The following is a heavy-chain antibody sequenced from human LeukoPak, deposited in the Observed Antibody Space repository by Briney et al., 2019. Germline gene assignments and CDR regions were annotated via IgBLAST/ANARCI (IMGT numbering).Heavy chain of an antibody. CDR1: GGSISSGDYY. D-gene: IGHD3-10*01. J-gene: IGHJ4*02. CDR3: ASRYYYAPYYFDY. V-gene: IGHV4-31*03. CDR2: IYYSGST. Sequence: SQTLSLTCTVSGGSISSGDYYWSGIRQHPGKGLEWIGHIYYSGSTYYNPSLKSRVTISLDTSKNQFSLKLSSVTAADTAVYFCASRYYYAPYYFDYWGQGTLVTVSS.